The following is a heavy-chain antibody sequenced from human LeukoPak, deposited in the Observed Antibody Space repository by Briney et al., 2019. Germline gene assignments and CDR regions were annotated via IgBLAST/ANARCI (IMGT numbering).Heavy chain of an antibody. CDR2: ITHSGST. CDR1: GGSFSGYY. D-gene: IGHD3-10*01. CDR3: ARAVRWSTMVRGVIIPRNSYYFDY. J-gene: IGHJ4*02. Sequence: SETLSLTCAVDGGSFSGYYWSWIRQPPEKGLEWIGEITHSGSTNYNPSLKSRVTISVDTSKNQFSLKLSSVTAADTAVYYCARAVRWSTMVRGVIIPRNSYYFDYWGQGTLVTASS. V-gene: IGHV4-34*01.